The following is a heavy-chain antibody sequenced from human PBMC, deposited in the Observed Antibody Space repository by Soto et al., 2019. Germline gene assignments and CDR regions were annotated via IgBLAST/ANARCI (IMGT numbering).Heavy chain of an antibody. D-gene: IGHD3-10*01. J-gene: IGHJ4*02. CDR2: IYYSGST. Sequence: PSETLSLTCSVSGGSISSSSHYWGWIRQPPGKGLEWIGNIYYSGSTYYNPSLRSRVTISVDTSKNQFSLKLSSVTAADTAVYHCARQQYGSGSYYDFDFWGQGTLVTVS. CDR3: ARQQYGSGSYYDFDF. V-gene: IGHV4-39*01. CDR1: GGSISSSSHY.